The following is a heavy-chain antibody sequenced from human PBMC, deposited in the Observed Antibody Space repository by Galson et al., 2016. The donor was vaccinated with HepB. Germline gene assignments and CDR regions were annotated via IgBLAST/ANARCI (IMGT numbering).Heavy chain of an antibody. Sequence: TLFPTCIVSGGSISSGDYYWSWIRQHPGKGLEWIGHIYYSGSTYRNLSLKSRLTISVDTSKNQFSLKLSSVTAADTAVYYCARYTLERRGPGYFHHWGQGTLVTVSS. CDR2: IYYSGST. V-gene: IGHV4-31*03. CDR3: ARYTLERRGPGYFHH. D-gene: IGHD2-2*02. CDR1: GGSISSGDYY. J-gene: IGHJ4*02.